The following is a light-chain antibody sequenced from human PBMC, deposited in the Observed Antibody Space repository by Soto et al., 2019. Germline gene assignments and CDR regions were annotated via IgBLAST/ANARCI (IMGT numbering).Light chain of an antibody. CDR2: ATS. J-gene: IGKJ3*01. V-gene: IGKV3-11*01. Sequence: EIVLIQSPATLSLSPGERATLSCRASQSVGSYLAWYQQKPGQAPRLLIYATSNRATGIPARFSGSGSGTDFTLTISSLEPEDFAVYYCQQRSSWPFTFGPGTKVDI. CDR1: QSVGSY. CDR3: QQRSSWPFT.